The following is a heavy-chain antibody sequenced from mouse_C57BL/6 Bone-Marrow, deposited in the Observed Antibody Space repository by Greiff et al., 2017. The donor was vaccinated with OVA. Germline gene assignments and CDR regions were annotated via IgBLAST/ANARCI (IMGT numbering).Heavy chain of an antibody. CDR2: INPYNGGT. V-gene: IGHV1-19*01. Sequence: EVQLQQSGPVLVKPGASVKMSCKASGYTFTDYYMNWVKQSHGTSLEWIGVINPYNGGTSYNQKFKGKATLTVEKSSNTAYMGLNSLSAEDAAVYYCARRGIYYDYIYAMDYWGQGTSVTVSS. CDR3: ARRGIYYDYIYAMDY. CDR1: GYTFTDYY. J-gene: IGHJ4*01. D-gene: IGHD2-4*01.